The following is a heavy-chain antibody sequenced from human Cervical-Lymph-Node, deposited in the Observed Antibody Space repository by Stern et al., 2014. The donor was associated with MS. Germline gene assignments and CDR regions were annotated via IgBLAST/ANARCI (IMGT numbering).Heavy chain of an antibody. CDR2: IDWDDEK. V-gene: IGHV2-70*01. D-gene: IGHD3-9*01. J-gene: IGHJ5*01. Sequence: QVTLRESGPALVKPTQTLTLTCTFSGFSLNTRGMCVHWIRQPPGKALEWLAVIDWDDEKPFKASLKTRLTISKDTSKNQVVLKMTNMDPVDTATYYCARSSSLLTGYYKSDWFDSWGQGTLVTVSS. CDR3: ARSSSLLTGYYKSDWFDS. CDR1: GFSLNTRGMC.